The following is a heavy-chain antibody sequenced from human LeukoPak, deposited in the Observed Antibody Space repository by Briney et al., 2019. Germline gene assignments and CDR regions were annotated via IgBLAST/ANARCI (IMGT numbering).Heavy chain of an antibody. CDR2: IYSGGST. D-gene: IGHD4-11*01. CDR1: GFTVSSNY. V-gene: IGHV3-66*01. CDR3: ASRTTVRGYFDY. J-gene: IGHJ4*02. Sequence: GGSLRLSCAASGFTVSSNYMSWVRQAPGKGLEWVSVIYSGGSTYYADSVKGRFTISRDNSKNTLYLQMNSLRAEDTAVYYCASRTTVRGYFDYWGQGTLVTVSS.